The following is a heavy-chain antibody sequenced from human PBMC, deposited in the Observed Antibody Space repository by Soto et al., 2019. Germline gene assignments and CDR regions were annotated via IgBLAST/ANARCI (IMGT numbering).Heavy chain of an antibody. J-gene: IGHJ6*02. CDR1: GGSISSGDDY. Sequence: PSETLSLTCTVSGGSISSGDDYWSWIRQPPGKGLEWIGYIYYSGSTYYNPSLKSRLTISVDTSKNQFSLKLSSVTAADTAVYYCARGLYYYSSGSYYNHPYYYGLTVWGQGTTVTVSS. V-gene: IGHV4-30-4*01. CDR3: ARGLYYYSSGSYYNHPYYYGLTV. D-gene: IGHD3-10*01. CDR2: IYYSGST.